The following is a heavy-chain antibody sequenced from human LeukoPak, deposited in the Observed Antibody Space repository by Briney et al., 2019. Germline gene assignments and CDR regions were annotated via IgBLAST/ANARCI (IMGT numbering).Heavy chain of an antibody. Sequence: GGSLRLSCAGSGFTLSSHSMNWVRQAPGKWLEWVSSISSSSSYIYYADSVKGRFTISRDNARNSLYLQMNSLRAEDTAVYYCARDTDQYCGRDCYVDYWGQGTLVTVSS. CDR3: ARDTDQYCGRDCYVDY. CDR2: ISSSSSYI. V-gene: IGHV3-21*01. D-gene: IGHD2-21*02. J-gene: IGHJ4*02. CDR1: GFTLSSHS.